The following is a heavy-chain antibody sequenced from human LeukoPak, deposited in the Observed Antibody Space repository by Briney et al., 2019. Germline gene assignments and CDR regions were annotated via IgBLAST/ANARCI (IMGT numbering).Heavy chain of an antibody. CDR3: ARRSLVAAAGYYYYYYMDV. V-gene: IGHV4-4*09. Sequence: SETLSLTCTVSGGSISSYYWSWIRQPPGKGLEWIGYIYTSGSTNYNPSLKSRVTISVDTSKNQFSLKLSSVTAADTAVYYCARRSLVAAAGYYYYYYMDVWGKGTTVTVSS. J-gene: IGHJ6*03. D-gene: IGHD6-13*01. CDR2: IYTSGST. CDR1: GGSISSYY.